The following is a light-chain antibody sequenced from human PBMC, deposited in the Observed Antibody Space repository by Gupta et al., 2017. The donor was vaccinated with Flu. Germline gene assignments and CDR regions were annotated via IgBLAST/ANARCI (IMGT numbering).Light chain of an antibody. V-gene: IGKV1-39*01. CDR2: AAS. CDR3: RQKDCISYT. CDR1: QSISNY. Sequence: DIQMTQSPSSLSASVGDRVTITCRASQSISNYLNWYQLKPGKAPKLLISAASSVKSGVPSRVSGSGSGTDFTLTISRRQPEDSATYYCRQKDCISYTFGQGTKLEIK. J-gene: IGKJ2*01.